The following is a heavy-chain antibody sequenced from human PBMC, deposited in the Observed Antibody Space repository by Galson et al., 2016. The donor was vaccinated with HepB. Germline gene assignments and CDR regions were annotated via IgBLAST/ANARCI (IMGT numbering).Heavy chain of an antibody. V-gene: IGHV1-18*01. CDR2: ISDYNGDR. CDR3: AGGSSWRYFDY. CDR1: GYSFTSYG. J-gene: IGHJ4*02. Sequence: SVKVSCKASGYSFTSYGIAWVRQAPGQGLEWMGWISDYNGDRNHAQKFPGRVTLTKDTSTTTVYMELTSLRSDDTAVYFCAGGSSWRYFDYWGQGTQVTVSS. D-gene: IGHD6-13*01.